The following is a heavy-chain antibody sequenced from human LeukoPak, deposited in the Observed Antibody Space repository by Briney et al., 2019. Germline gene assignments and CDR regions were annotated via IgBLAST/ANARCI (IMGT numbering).Heavy chain of an antibody. CDR2: IYHSGST. V-gene: IGHV4-39*07. CDR1: GGSISSGDYY. Sequence: SETLSLTCTVSGGSISSGDYYWSWIRQPPGKGLEWIGEIYHSGSTNYNPSLKSRVTISVDKSKNQFSLKLSSVTAADTAVYYCASSAGGNSIRPYCSGSLDYWGQGTLVTVSS. J-gene: IGHJ4*02. CDR3: ASSAGGNSIRPYCSGSLDY. D-gene: IGHD6-19*01.